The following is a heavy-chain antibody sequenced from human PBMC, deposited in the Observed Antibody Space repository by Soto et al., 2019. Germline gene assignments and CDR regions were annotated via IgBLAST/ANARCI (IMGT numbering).Heavy chain of an antibody. V-gene: IGHV3-30*18. CDR2: ISDDGSKK. D-gene: IGHD2-21*02. CDR3: AKSAHPAVVTLYYFDS. J-gene: IGHJ4*02. Sequence: QVQLVESGGGVVQPGRSLRLSCAASGFSFNNYAMHWVRQAPGKGLEWVTLISDDGSKKYFADSVKGRFTVSRDNSKNTLFLEMNSLKSEDTAVYYWAKSAHPAVVTLYYFDSWGQGTLVTVSS. CDR1: GFSFNNYA.